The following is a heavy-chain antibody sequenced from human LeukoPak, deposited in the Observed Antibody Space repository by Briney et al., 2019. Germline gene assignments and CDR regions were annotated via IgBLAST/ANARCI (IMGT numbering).Heavy chain of an antibody. CDR3: ASGIVVDGFDY. CDR2: ISSSSSTI. Sequence: GGSLRLSCAASGFTFSSYSMNWVRQAPGKGLEWVSYISSSSSTIYYADSVKGRFTISRDNAKNSLYLQMNSLRAEDTAVYYCASGIVVDGFDYWGQGTLVTVSS. CDR1: GFTFSSYS. V-gene: IGHV3-48*04. J-gene: IGHJ4*02. D-gene: IGHD6-19*01.